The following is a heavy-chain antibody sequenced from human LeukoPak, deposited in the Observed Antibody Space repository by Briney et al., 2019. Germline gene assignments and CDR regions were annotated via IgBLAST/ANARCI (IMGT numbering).Heavy chain of an antibody. V-gene: IGHV3-53*01. CDR3: AIAQTWDGLFES. CDR1: GIAVSGNY. Sequence: PGGPLRLSCAASGIAVSGNYMSWVRQTPGKGLEWVSFISINTNTFYADSVRGRFTISRDTSKNTLLLQMNSLRDEDSAIYYCAIAQTWDGLFESWGQGTLVTVSS. J-gene: IGHJ4*02. D-gene: IGHD1-26*01. CDR2: ISINTNT.